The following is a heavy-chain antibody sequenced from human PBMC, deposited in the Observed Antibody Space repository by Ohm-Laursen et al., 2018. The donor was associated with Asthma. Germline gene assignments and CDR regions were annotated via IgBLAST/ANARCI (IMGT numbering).Heavy chain of an antibody. D-gene: IGHD5-24*01. Sequence: SLRLSCAASGISFGDSYMSWIRQAPGKGLEWISYISASATTMYYADSVKGRFTISRDHSKKSVFLQMNSLKAEDTAVYYCARGLYRWLQRGYFDYWGQGTLVTVSS. CDR2: ISASATTM. CDR3: ARGLYRWLQRGYFDY. CDR1: GISFGDSY. V-gene: IGHV3-11*01. J-gene: IGHJ4*02.